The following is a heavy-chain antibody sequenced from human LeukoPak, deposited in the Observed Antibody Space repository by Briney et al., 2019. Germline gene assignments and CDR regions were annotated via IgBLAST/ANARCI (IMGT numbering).Heavy chain of an antibody. CDR1: GDSVSSNSGA. CDR2: TYYRSKWYN. D-gene: IGHD2-15*01. CDR3: ARGQTGSGRIFDY. Sequence: SQTLSLTCAISGDSVSSNSGAWNWIRQSPSRGLEWLGRTYYRSKWYNDFAEFVKGRITINPDTSNNQFSLQPNSVTPEDTGVYFCARGQTGSGRIFDYWGQGTLVTVSS. J-gene: IGHJ4*02. V-gene: IGHV6-1*01.